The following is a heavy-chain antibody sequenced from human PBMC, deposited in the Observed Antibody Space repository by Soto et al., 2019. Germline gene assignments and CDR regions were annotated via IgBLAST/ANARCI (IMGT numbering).Heavy chain of an antibody. CDR1: GGTFSSYT. Sequence: QVQLVQSGAEVKKPGSSVKVSCKASGGTFSSYTISWVRQAPGQGLEWMGRIIPILGIANYAQKFQGRVTITADXSTXTXSMELSSLRSEDTAVYYCAGVGYCSSTSCYESWFDPWGQGTLVTVSS. CDR3: AGVGYCSSTSCYESWFDP. CDR2: IIPILGIA. J-gene: IGHJ5*02. D-gene: IGHD2-2*01. V-gene: IGHV1-69*02.